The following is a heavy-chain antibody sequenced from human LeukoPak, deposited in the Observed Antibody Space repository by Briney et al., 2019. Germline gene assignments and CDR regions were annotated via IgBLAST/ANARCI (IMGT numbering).Heavy chain of an antibody. V-gene: IGHV4-34*01. Sequence: SETPSLTCAVYGGSFSGYYWSWIRQPPGKGLEWIGEINHSGSTNYNPSLKSRVTISVDTSKNQFSLKLSSVTAADTAVYYCARYSYGPNWFDPWGQGTLVTVSS. CDR1: GGSFSGYY. J-gene: IGHJ5*02. CDR3: ARYSYGPNWFDP. CDR2: INHSGST. D-gene: IGHD5-18*01.